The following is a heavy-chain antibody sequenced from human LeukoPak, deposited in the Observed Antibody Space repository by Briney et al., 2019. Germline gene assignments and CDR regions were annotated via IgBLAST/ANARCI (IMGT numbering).Heavy chain of an antibody. D-gene: IGHD3-22*01. J-gene: IGHJ4*02. Sequence: PGGSLRLSCAASGFTFSSYWMHWVRQAPGKGLVRVSRINSDGSSTSYADSVKGRFTISRDNAKNTLYLQMNSLRAEDTAVYYCARGREDYYDSSAYPPHFDYWGQGTLVTVSS. CDR2: INSDGSST. V-gene: IGHV3-74*01. CDR1: GFTFSSYW. CDR3: ARGREDYYDSSAYPPHFDY.